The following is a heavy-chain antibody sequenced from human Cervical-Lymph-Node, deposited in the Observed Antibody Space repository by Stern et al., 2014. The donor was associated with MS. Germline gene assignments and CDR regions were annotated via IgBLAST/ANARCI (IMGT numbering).Heavy chain of an antibody. CDR1: GFSLTTNGMC. Sequence: ESGPALVKPTQTLTLTCTFSGFSLTTNGMCVSWIRQTPGKAPEWPALVDWEDDKKYTSSLRTRLSIAKDTAKNQVVLTMTNMDPVDTGTYYCARVWFVGVTPYGMDVWGHGTTVTVSS. V-gene: IGHV2-70*13. CDR3: ARVWFVGVTPYGMDV. D-gene: IGHD1-26*01. CDR2: VDWEDDK. J-gene: IGHJ6*02.